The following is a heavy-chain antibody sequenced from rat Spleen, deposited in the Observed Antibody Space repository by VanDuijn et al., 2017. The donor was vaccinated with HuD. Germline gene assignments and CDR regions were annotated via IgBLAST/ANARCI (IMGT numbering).Heavy chain of an antibody. J-gene: IGHJ4*01. Sequence: EVQLVESDGGLVQPGRSLKLSCAASGFTFGDFYMAWVRQAPAKGLEWVTTISYDGSKTYYRDSVKGRFTISRDNAKSTLYLQMDSLRSEDTATYYCARPHSSLYVMDAWGQGASVTVSS. V-gene: IGHV5-29*01. CDR3: ARPHSSLYVMDA. CDR1: GFTFGDFY. D-gene: IGHD1-2*01. CDR2: ISYDGSKT.